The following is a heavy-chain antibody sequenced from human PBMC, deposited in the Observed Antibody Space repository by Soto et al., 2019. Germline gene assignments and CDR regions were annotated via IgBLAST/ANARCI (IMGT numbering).Heavy chain of an antibody. V-gene: IGHV3-7*05. D-gene: IGHD6-6*01. J-gene: IGHJ6*02. CDR1: GFTFSSYW. Sequence: GGSLRLSCAASGFTFSSYWMSWVRQAPGKGLEWVANIKQDGSEKYYVDSVKGRFTISRDNAKNSLYLQMNSLRAEDTAVYYCATQGIYSSSFLYYYYGMDVWGQGTTVTVSS. CDR3: ATQGIYSSSFLYYYYGMDV. CDR2: IKQDGSEK.